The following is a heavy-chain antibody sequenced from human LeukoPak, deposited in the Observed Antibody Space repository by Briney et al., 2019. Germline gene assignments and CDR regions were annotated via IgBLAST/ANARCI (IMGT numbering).Heavy chain of an antibody. J-gene: IGHJ4*02. CDR3: AKETTALEGY. CDR2: ISGSGDTT. CDR1: GFTFSSYS. D-gene: IGHD1-1*01. V-gene: IGHV3-23*01. Sequence: GGSLRLSCAASGFTFSSYSMNWVRQAPGKGLEWVSRISGSGDTTNYADSVKGRFTISRDNSKNTLYLQMNSLRAEDTAVYYCAKETTALEGYWGQGTLVTVSS.